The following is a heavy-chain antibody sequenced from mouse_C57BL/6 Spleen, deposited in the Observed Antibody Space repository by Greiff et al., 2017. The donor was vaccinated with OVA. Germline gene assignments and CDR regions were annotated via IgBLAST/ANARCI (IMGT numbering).Heavy chain of an antibody. Sequence: VQLQQSVAELVRPGASVKLSCTASGFTIKNTYMHWVKQRPEQGLEWIGRIDPANGNTKYASKFPGKATITADTTTNTAYLQLSSLTSEHTAIYYCAREFYYGSSFDYWGQGTTLTVSS. CDR3: AREFYYGSSFDY. CDR1: GFTIKNTY. J-gene: IGHJ2*01. D-gene: IGHD1-1*01. CDR2: IDPANGNT. V-gene: IGHV14-3*01.